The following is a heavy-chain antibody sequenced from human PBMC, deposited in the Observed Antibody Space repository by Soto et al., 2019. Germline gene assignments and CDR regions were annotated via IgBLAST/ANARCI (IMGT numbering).Heavy chain of an antibody. CDR3: ARVGYCSGGSCSDYFDF. CDR1: GYTFTSYG. Sequence: ASVKVSCKASGYTFTSYGISWVRQAPGQGLEWMGWMNPNSGNTGYAQKFQGRVTMTRNTSISTAYMELSSLRSEDTAVYYCARVGYCSGGSCSDYFDFSGQGILVTVSS. V-gene: IGHV1-8*02. D-gene: IGHD2-15*01. CDR2: MNPNSGNT. J-gene: IGHJ4*02.